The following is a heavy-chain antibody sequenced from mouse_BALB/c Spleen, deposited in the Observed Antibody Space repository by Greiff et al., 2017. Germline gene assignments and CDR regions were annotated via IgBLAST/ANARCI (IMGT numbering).Heavy chain of an antibody. V-gene: IGHV1-37*01. CDR2: INPYNGDT. CDR3: GRSEGVITTVVAPFDY. Sequence: EVQLVESGPELVKPGASVKISCKASGYSFTGYFMYWVKQSHGKSLEWIGRINPYNGDTFYNQKFKGKATLTVDKSSSTAHMELLSLTSEDTAVYYGGRSEGVITTVVAPFDYWGQGTTLTVSS. D-gene: IGHD1-1*01. J-gene: IGHJ2*01. CDR1: GYSFTGYF.